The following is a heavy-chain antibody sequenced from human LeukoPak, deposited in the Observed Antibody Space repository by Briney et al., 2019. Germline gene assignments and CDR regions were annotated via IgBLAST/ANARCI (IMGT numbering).Heavy chain of an antibody. CDR1: GYIFTSYG. V-gene: IGHV1-18*01. J-gene: IGHJ3*02. D-gene: IGHD2-15*01. CDR2: ISAYNGNT. Sequence: ASVKVSCKASGYIFTSYGISWVRQAPGQGLEWMGWISAYNGNTNYAQNFQGRVTMTTDTSTSTAYMEMRSLRSDDTADYYCARFYCSGDICYALDIWGRGTLVTVSS. CDR3: ARFYCSGDICYALDI.